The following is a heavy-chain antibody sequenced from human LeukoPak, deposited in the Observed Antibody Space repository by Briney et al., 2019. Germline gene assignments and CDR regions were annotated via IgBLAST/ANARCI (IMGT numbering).Heavy chain of an antibody. V-gene: IGHV1-8*01. CDR3: ATSLWAVFDY. J-gene: IGHJ4*02. CDR1: GYTFTSSD. Sequence: ASVKVSCKASGYTFTSSDLNWVRQAPGQGLEWMGWMNPNSGNTGYAQKFQGRVTITRNTSISTAYMELSSLRSEDTAVYYCATSLWAVFDYWGQGTLVTVSS. D-gene: IGHD2-2*01. CDR2: MNPNSGNT.